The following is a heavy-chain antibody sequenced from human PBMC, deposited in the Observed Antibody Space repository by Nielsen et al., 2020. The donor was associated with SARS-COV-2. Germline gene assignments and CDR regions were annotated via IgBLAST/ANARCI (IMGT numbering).Heavy chain of an antibody. Sequence: GGSLRLSCAASGFTFSSLWMSWVRQVPGKGLEWVADIKPDGSEKVYVDSVRGRFTISRDNSNNRLYLQMDSLRGEDTALYYCARSRTRLPDDALDIWGQGTMVTVSS. V-gene: IGHV3-7*03. CDR1: GFTFSSLW. D-gene: IGHD2-2*01. CDR2: IKPDGSEK. J-gene: IGHJ3*02. CDR3: ARSRTRLPDDALDI.